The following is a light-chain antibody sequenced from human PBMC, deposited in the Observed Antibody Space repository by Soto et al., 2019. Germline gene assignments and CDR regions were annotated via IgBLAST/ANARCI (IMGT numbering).Light chain of an antibody. Sequence: EIVLTQSPATLSLSPGERATLSCRASQSVSSYLAWYQQKPGQAPRLLIYDASNRAPGIPARFSGSGSGTDVTLTISSLEPEEVAVYYCQQRSNWSMYTFGQGTKLEIK. CDR1: QSVSSY. J-gene: IGKJ2*01. CDR2: DAS. V-gene: IGKV3-11*01. CDR3: QQRSNWSMYT.